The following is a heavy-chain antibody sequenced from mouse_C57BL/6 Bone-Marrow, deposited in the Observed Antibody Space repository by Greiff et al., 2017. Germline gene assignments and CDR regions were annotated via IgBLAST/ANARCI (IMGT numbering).Heavy chain of an antibody. Sequence: VQLQQSGAELARPGASVKLSCKASGYPFTSYGISWVKQRTGQGLEWIGEIYPRSGNTYYNEKFKGKATLTADKSSSTAYMALSSLTSEDSAVYFCARSTYYGSPAWFAYWGQGTLVTVSA. D-gene: IGHD1-1*01. J-gene: IGHJ3*01. CDR1: GYPFTSYG. V-gene: IGHV1-81*01. CDR2: IYPRSGNT. CDR3: ARSTYYGSPAWFAY.